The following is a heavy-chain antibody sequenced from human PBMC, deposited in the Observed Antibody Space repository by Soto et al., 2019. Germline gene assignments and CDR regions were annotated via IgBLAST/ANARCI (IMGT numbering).Heavy chain of an antibody. V-gene: IGHV4-61*01. D-gene: IGHD6-13*01. CDR2: IYNSGSS. J-gene: IGHJ2*01. CDR3: ARGYRTSWYWFDL. CDR1: GGSVSGGPHY. Sequence: QAQLQESGPGPVKPSETLSLTCTVSGGSVSGGPHYCSWIRQPPGKGLEWIGYIYNSGSSNYTPSLKSRVTISVDTSKNQFSLRLSSVTAADTAVYYCARGYRTSWYWFDLWGRGTLVTVSS.